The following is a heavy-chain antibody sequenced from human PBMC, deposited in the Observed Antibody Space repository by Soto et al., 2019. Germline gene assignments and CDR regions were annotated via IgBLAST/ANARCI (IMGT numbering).Heavy chain of an antibody. CDR3: ARHQRDGYNP. J-gene: IGHJ3*01. D-gene: IGHD5-12*01. Sequence: PSETLSLTCTVSGGSISSSTYFCGWVRQPPGKGLEWIGSIYFSGSTYYSPSLKSRATISLDTSKNQFYLKLTSVTAADTAVYYCARHQRDGYNPWGQGTMVT. V-gene: IGHV4-39*01. CDR2: IYFSGST. CDR1: GGSISSSTYF.